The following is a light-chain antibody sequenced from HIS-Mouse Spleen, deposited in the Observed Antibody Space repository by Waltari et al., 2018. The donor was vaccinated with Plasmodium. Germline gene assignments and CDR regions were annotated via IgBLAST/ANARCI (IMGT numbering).Light chain of an antibody. J-gene: IGKJ2*01. CDR1: QSISSW. CDR2: KAS. Sequence: IQMTQPPSPLSASVRDRVTITCPASQSISSWLAWYQQKPGKAPKLLIYKASSLESGVPSRFSGSGSGTEFTLTISSLQPDDFATYYCQQYNSYSMYTFGQGTKLEIK. CDR3: QQYNSYSMYT. V-gene: IGKV1-5*03.